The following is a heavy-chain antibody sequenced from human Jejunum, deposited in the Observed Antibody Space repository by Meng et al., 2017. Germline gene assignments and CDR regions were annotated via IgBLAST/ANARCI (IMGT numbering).Heavy chain of an antibody. CDR2: TNRDGSYT. D-gene: IGHD3-10*01. Sequence: ELQLVESGGGLVQPGGSLRLSCAASGFSFSNYWMHWVRLAPGKGLMWVSRTNRDGSYTDYAGSVKGRFTVSRDNAKNTLYLEMSSLTAGDSAVHYCVKDLRGPRDYWGLGTLVTVSS. CDR1: GFSFSNYW. V-gene: IGHV3-74*01. CDR3: VKDLRGPRDY. J-gene: IGHJ4*02.